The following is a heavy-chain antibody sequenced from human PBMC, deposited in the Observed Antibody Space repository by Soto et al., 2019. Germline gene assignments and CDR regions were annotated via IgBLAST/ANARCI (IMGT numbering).Heavy chain of an antibody. CDR1: GGTFSSYA. CDR3: ARDYDSSGSDWFDP. D-gene: IGHD3-22*01. Sequence: ASVKVSCKASGGTFSSYAISWVRQAPGQGLEWMGGIIPIFGTANYAQKFQGRVTITADKSTSTAYMELSSLRSEDTAVYYCARDYDSSGSDWFDPWGQGTLVTVSS. CDR2: IIPIFGTA. J-gene: IGHJ5*02. V-gene: IGHV1-69*06.